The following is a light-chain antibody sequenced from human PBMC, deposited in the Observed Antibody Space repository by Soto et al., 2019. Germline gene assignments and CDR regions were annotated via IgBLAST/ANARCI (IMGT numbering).Light chain of an antibody. J-gene: IGKJ1*01. CDR3: QQYGSSPWT. V-gene: IGKV3-20*01. Sequence: EIVLTQSPGTLSLSPGERATLSCRASQSVSSSYLAWYQQKPGQAPRLLIYGASSRATGIPDRFSGSGSGTDFTLTISRLEPEYFAVYYWQQYGSSPWTFGQGTKVEIK. CDR2: GAS. CDR1: QSVSSSY.